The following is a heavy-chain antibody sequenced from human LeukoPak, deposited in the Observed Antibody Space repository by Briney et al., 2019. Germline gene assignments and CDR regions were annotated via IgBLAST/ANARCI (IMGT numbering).Heavy chain of an antibody. CDR3: ARSRPGYYFDY. D-gene: IGHD3-9*01. V-gene: IGHV3-48*01. CDR2: MSSSGTII. CDR1: ELTLSNYG. J-gene: IGHJ4*02. Sequence: PGGSLRLSCAASELTLSNYGMNWVRQAPGKGLEWLSYMSSSGTIIYYADSVKGRFTISRDDAKNSLLLQMNSLSAEDTAVYYCARSRPGYYFDYWGQGTLVTVSS.